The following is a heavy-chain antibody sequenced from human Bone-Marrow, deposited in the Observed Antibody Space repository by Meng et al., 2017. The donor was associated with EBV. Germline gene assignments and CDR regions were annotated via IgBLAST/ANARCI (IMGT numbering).Heavy chain of an antibody. D-gene: IGHD1/OR15-1a*01. J-gene: IGHJ4*02. CDR3: ARRSPTGTFDY. V-gene: IGHV4-34*01. Sequence: QLQQQRSGAGMLWPSQTLSLTCAVDAGSLSGYFWSWIRQPPGKGLEWIGEINHSGSTNYNPSLKSRVTISVDTSKNQFSLKLSSVTAADTAVYYCARRSPTGTFDYWGQGTLVTVSS. CDR2: INHSGST. CDR1: AGSLSGYF.